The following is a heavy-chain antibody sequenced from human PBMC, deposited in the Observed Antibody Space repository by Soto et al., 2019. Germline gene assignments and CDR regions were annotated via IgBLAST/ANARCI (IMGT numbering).Heavy chain of an antibody. J-gene: IGHJ6*02. Sequence: QVQLVQSGAGVKKPGSSVKVSCKASGGTFSSYAISWVRXAPGQGLEWMGGIIPIFGTANYAQKFQGRVTITADESTSTAYMELSSLRSEDTAVYYCAREPGYCSGGSCSYYYYYYGMDVWGQGTTVTVSS. D-gene: IGHD2-15*01. CDR1: GGTFSSYA. V-gene: IGHV1-69*01. CDR3: AREPGYCSGGSCSYYYYYYGMDV. CDR2: IIPIFGTA.